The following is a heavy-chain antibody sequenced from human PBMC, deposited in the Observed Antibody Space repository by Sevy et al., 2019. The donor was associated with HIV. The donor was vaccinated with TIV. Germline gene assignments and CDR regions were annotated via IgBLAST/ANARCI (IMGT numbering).Heavy chain of an antibody. D-gene: IGHD5-12*01. V-gene: IGHV4-38-2*02. CDR3: ARDGEGSGYDYRIQLWFKRDAFDI. CDR1: GYSISSGYY. J-gene: IGHJ3*02. CDR2: IYHSGST. Sequence: SETLSLTCTVSGYSISSGYYWGWIRQPPGKGLEWIGSIYHSGSTYYNPSLKSRVTISVDTSKNQFSLKLSSVTAADTAVHYCARDGEGSGYDYRIQLWFKRDAFDIWGQGTMVTVSS.